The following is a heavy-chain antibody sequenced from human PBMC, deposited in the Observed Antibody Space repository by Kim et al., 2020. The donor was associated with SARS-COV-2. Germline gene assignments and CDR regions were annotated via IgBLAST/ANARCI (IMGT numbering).Heavy chain of an antibody. CDR2: INAGNGNT. CDR1: GYTFTSYA. Sequence: ASVKVSCKASGYTFTSYAMHWVRQAPGQRLEWMGWINAGNGNTKYSQRFQVRVTITRDTSASTAYMELSSLRSEDTAVYYCARDRSIAVADYWGQGTLVTVSS. J-gene: IGHJ4*02. CDR3: ARDRSIAVADY. D-gene: IGHD6-19*01. V-gene: IGHV1-3*01.